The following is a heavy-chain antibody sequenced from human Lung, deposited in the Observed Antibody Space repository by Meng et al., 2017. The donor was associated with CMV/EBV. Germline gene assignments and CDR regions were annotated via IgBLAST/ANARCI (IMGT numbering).Heavy chain of an antibody. Sequence: ESLKISXAVSGINFNTYWMHWVRQVPGKGLVWLSRIYSDGISTRYADSVKGRFTISRDNTKNTLYLQMNGLRAEDTAMYYCAREPGRGAFDIWGQGTMVTVSS. J-gene: IGHJ3*02. CDR1: GINFNTYW. CDR3: AREPGRGAFDI. D-gene: IGHD3-10*01. V-gene: IGHV3-74*01. CDR2: IYSDGIST.